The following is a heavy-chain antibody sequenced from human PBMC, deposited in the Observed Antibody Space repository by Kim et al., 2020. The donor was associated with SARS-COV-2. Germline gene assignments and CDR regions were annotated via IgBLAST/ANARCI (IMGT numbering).Heavy chain of an antibody. J-gene: IGHJ6*02. Sequence: SETLSLTCTVSGGSISSSSYYWGWIRQPPGKGLEWIGSIYYSGSTYYNPSLKSRVTISVDTSKNQFSLKLSSVTAADTAVYYCARDCSRSSSTSCYYGMDVWGQGTTVTVSS. CDR2: IYYSGST. D-gene: IGHD2-2*01. CDR1: GGSISSSSYY. CDR3: ARDCSRSSSTSCYYGMDV. V-gene: IGHV4-39*07.